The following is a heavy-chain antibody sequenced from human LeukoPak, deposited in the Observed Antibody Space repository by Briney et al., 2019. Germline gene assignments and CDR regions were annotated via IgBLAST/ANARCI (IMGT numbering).Heavy chain of an antibody. CDR2: IYPGDYDT. Sequence: GESLKISCPSFVYHFPDLCMARVPQMPGKGLEWMGIIYPGDYDTRYSPAFQGQVTISADKSIDTAYLQWSSLKASDTAMYYCAIPTGHLYNNYHYTPDYWGQGSLVTVSS. V-gene: IGHV5-51*01. CDR3: AIPTGHLYNNYHYTPDY. D-gene: IGHD3-16*01. J-gene: IGHJ4*02. CDR1: VYHFPDLC.